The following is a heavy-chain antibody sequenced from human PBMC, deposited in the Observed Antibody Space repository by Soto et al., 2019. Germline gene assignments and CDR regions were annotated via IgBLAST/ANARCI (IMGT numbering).Heavy chain of an antibody. J-gene: IGHJ4*02. D-gene: IGHD3-16*02. Sequence: ASVKVSCKASGYTFTSYYMHWVRQAPGQGLEWMGIINPSGGSTSYAQKFQGRVTMTRDTSTSTVYMELSSLRSEDTAVYYCARVWELDYDYVWGSYRPGVGYFDYWGQGTLVTVSS. V-gene: IGHV1-46*03. CDR2: INPSGGST. CDR1: GYTFTSYY. CDR3: ARVWELDYDYVWGSYRPGVGYFDY.